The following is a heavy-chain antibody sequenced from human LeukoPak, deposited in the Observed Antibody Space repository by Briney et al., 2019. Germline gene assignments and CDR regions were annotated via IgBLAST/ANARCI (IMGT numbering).Heavy chain of an antibody. CDR1: GGSISSSSYY. Sequence: PSETLSLTCTVSGGSISSSSYYRGWIRQPPGKGLEWIGRIYYTGTTYYNPSLKSRVTISVDTSKNQFSLKLKSVTAADTAVYYCARVNSYYYYMDVWGKGTTVTVSS. V-gene: IGHV4-39*01. CDR2: IYYTGTT. CDR3: ARVNSYYYYMDV. J-gene: IGHJ6*03.